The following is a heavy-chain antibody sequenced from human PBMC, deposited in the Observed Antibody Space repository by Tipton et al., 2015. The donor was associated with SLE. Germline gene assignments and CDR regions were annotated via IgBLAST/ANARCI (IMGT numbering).Heavy chain of an antibody. J-gene: IGHJ4*02. CDR2: IYSGGST. D-gene: IGHD6-13*01. Sequence: SLRLSCAASGFTVSSNYMSWVRQAPGKGLEWVSVIYSGGSTYYADSVKGRFTISRDNSKNTLYLQMNSLRAEDTAVYFCASISLGSSWKYYFDYWGQGTLVTVSS. CDR1: GFTVSSNY. V-gene: IGHV3-66*02. CDR3: ASISLGSSWKYYFDY.